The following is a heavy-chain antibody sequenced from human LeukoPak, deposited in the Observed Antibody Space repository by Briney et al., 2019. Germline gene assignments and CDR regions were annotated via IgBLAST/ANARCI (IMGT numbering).Heavy chain of an antibody. Sequence: SETLSLTCTISGGSISSISYYWGWIRQPPGKGLEWIGSIYYTGSTYYNPSLKSRVTVSVDTSKNQFSLNLRSVTAADTAVYYCARARLGDFPFYYYYGMDVWGQGTTVTVSS. V-gene: IGHV4-39*01. CDR3: ARARLGDFPFYYYYGMDV. CDR1: GGSISSISYY. J-gene: IGHJ6*02. CDR2: IYYTGST. D-gene: IGHD2-21*02.